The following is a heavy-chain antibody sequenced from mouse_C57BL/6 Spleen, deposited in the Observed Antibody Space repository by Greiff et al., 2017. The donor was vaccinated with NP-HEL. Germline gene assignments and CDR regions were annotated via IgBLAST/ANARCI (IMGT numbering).Heavy chain of an antibody. Sequence: EVKLMESGAELVRPGASVKLSCTASGFNIKDYYMHWVKQRPEQGLEWIGRIDPEDGDTEYAPKFQGKATMTADTSSNTAYLQLSSLTSEDTAVYYCTTCYYGSSYFDYWGQGTTLTVSS. V-gene: IGHV14-1*01. CDR1: GFNIKDYY. CDR3: TTCYYGSSYFDY. D-gene: IGHD1-1*01. CDR2: IDPEDGDT. J-gene: IGHJ2*01.